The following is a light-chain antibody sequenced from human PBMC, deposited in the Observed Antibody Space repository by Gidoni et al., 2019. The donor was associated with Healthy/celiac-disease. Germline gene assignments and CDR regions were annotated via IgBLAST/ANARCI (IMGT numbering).Light chain of an antibody. V-gene: IGKV1-33*01. J-gene: IGKJ2*01. CDR3: QQYGNLPYT. Sequence: DLQMTHSPSSLTAPVGDRVTITCPASKDISNYLNWYQQKPGKPPKLLIYDASNLETGVPSRFSGSGSGTDFTFTISSLQPEDIAAYYCQQYGNLPYTFGQGTKLEIK. CDR2: DAS. CDR1: KDISNY.